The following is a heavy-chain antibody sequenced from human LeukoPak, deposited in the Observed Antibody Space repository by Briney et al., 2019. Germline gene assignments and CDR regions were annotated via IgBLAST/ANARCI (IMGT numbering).Heavy chain of an antibody. Sequence: PGGSLRLSCAASGFTFSSYAMHWVRQAPGKGLEWVAVISYDGSTIYYADSVKGRFTISRDNSKNTLYLQMNSLRADDTAVYYCARSDPIVAILDSWGQGTLVTVSS. CDR2: ISYDGSTI. V-gene: IGHV3-30*01. CDR1: GFTFSSYA. D-gene: IGHD5-12*01. CDR3: ARSDPIVAILDS. J-gene: IGHJ4*02.